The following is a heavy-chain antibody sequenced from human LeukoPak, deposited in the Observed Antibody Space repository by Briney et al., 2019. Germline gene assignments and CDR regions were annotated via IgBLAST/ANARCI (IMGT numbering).Heavy chain of an antibody. CDR3: GRDVSRGAGGAFDI. CDR2: IKQDGGEK. V-gene: IGHV3-7*01. J-gene: IGHJ3*02. D-gene: IGHD2-8*02. CDR1: GSTFSRYW. Sequence: GGSLRLSCAASGSTFSRYWMSWARQAPGKGLEWVANIKQDGGEKYYVDSVKGRFTISRDNAKSSLYLQMNSLRAEDTAVYYCGRDVSRGAGGAFDIWGQGTMVTVSS.